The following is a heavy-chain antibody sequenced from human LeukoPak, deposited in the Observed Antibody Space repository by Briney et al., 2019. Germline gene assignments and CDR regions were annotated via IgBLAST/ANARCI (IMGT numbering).Heavy chain of an antibody. CDR3: ARDRVKLRGPFDY. CDR2: ISSSSSYI. D-gene: IGHD1-7*01. V-gene: IGHV3-21*01. CDR1: GFTFSGYS. J-gene: IGHJ4*02. Sequence: GGSLRLSCAASGFTFSGYSMNWVRQAPGKGLEWVSSISSSSSYIYYADSVKGRFTISRDNAKNSLYLQMNSLRAEDTAVYYCARDRVKLRGPFDYWGQGTLVTVSS.